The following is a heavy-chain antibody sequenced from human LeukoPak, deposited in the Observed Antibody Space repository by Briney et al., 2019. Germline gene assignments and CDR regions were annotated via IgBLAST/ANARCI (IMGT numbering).Heavy chain of an antibody. Sequence: ASVKVSCKASGYTFTGYYMHWVRQAPGQGLEWMGWINPNSGGTNYAQKFQGRVTMTRDTSISTAYMELSRLRSDDTAVYYCARDSITMVQGVINYWGQGTLVTVSS. CDR1: GYTFTGYY. D-gene: IGHD3-10*01. J-gene: IGHJ4*02. CDR3: ARDSITMVQGVINY. V-gene: IGHV1-2*02. CDR2: INPNSGGT.